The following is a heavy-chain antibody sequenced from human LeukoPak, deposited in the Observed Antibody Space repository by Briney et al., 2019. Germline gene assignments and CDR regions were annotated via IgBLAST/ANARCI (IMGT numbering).Heavy chain of an antibody. J-gene: IGHJ4*02. CDR2: TSGSGVNS. D-gene: IGHD5-12*01. CDR3: AKEYSGYDFDY. V-gene: IGHV3-23*01. Sequence: GGSLRLSCAASGFTLRSYDMSWVRQAPGKGREWVAATSGSGVNSYYADSVRGRFTISRDNSQNTLYLQMDSLRAEDTAFYYCAKEYSGYDFDYWGQGTLVTVSS. CDR1: GFTLRSYD.